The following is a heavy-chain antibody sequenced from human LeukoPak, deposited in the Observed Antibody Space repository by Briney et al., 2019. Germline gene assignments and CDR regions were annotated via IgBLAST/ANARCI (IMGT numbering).Heavy chain of an antibody. V-gene: IGHV4-39*02. CDR1: GGSISSSSYY. Sequence: SETLSLTCTVSGGSISSSSYYWGWIRQPPGKGLEWIGSIYYSGSTYYNPSLKSRVTISVDTSKNQFFLKLSSVTAADSAVYYCAREGTTYYYGSGSPLVDYWGQGTLVTVSS. J-gene: IGHJ4*02. CDR2: IYYSGST. D-gene: IGHD3-10*01. CDR3: AREGTTYYYGSGSPLVDY.